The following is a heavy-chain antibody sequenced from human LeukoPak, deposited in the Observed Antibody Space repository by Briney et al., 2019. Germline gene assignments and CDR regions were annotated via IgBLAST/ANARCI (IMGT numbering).Heavy chain of an antibody. CDR2: IIPIFGTA. V-gene: IGHV1-69*05. CDR1: GGTFSSYA. D-gene: IGHD3-22*01. J-gene: IGHJ4*02. CDR3: ARDRLDSSGYDY. Sequence: SVKVSCKASGGTFSSYAISWVRQAPGQGLEWMGRIIPIFGTADYAQKFQGRVTITTDESTSTAYMELSSLRSEDTAVYYCARDRLDSSGYDYWGQGTLVTVSS.